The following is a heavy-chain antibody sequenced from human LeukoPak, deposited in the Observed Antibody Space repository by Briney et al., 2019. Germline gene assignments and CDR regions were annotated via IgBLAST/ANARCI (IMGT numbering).Heavy chain of an antibody. Sequence: GGSLRLSCAASGFTVSSNYMSWVRQAPGKGLEWVSVLYSGGSTYYAHSVKGRFTISRDNSKNTVYLQMNSLRGEDTAVFYCARDKGTFAFDIWGQGTMVTVSS. CDR3: ARDKGTFAFDI. CDR2: LYSGGST. CDR1: GFTVSSNY. D-gene: IGHD3-10*01. J-gene: IGHJ3*02. V-gene: IGHV3-53*01.